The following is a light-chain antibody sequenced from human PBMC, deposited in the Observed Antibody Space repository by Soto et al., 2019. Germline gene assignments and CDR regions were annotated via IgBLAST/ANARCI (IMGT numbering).Light chain of an antibody. CDR3: QQYSSYPET. V-gene: IGKV1-5*03. J-gene: IGKJ1*01. CDR2: EAS. Sequence: DIQMTQSPSTLSASVGDRVTITCRASQSISSWLAWYQQKPGKARNLLIYEASRLESADQSRFSGSASGTEFTLTVSSLQPDDFATYFCQQYSSYPETFGQGTKVEIK. CDR1: QSISSW.